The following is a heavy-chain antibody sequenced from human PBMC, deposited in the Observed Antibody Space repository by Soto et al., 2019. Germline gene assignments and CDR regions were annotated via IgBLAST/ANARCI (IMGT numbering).Heavy chain of an antibody. CDR2: SKSKSAGETI. V-gene: IGHV3-15*05. D-gene: IGHD2-21*02. CDR3: ITEMTWVTTTAY. J-gene: IGHJ4*02. CDR1: GFTLSNAY. Sequence: PGGSLRLSCVASGFTLSNAYMAWVRQGPGKGLEWIGRSKSKSAGETIEYAAAVQGRFTISRDDSKNILSLQMNSLRVEDTAMYYCITEMTWVTTTAYWGQGTPVTVSS.